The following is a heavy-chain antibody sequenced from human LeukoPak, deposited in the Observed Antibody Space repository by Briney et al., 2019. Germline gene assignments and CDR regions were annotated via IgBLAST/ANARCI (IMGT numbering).Heavy chain of an antibody. CDR3: ARDKLGLGYCSGGSCYGMDV. CDR1: GGTFSSYA. V-gene: IGHV1-69*13. CDR2: IIPIFGTA. J-gene: IGHJ6*04. Sequence: SVKVSCKASGGTFSSYAISWVRQAPGQGLEWMGGIIPIFGTANYAQKFQGRVTITADESTSTAYMELSSVRSEDTAVYYCARDKLGLGYCSGGSCYGMDVWGKGTTVTVSS. D-gene: IGHD2-15*01.